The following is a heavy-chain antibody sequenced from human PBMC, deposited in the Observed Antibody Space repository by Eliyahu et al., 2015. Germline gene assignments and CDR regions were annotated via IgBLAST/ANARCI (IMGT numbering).Heavy chain of an antibody. CDR3: AKLSRVVVISPDAFDI. D-gene: IGHD3-22*01. CDR2: XSGSGGGT. J-gene: IGHJ3*02. Sequence: EVQLLESGGGLVQPGGSLXLSCAASGFTFXSXAXXXVRQAAGKGLEWVSAXSGSGGGTYYADSVKGRFTISRDNSKNTLYLQMNSLRAEDTAVYYCAKLSRVVVISPDAFDIWGQGTMVTVSP. CDR1: GFTFXSXA. V-gene: IGHV3-23*01.